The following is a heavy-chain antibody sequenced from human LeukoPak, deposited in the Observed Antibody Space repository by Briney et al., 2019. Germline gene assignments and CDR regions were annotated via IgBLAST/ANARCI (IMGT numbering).Heavy chain of an antibody. D-gene: IGHD3-10*01. Sequence: GGSLRLSCAASGLTFSSYAMSWVRQAPGKGLEWVSTISGSGDSTHYTNSVRGRFTISRDNSKSTLYLQMDSLRAEDTAIYYCAKDLVTGSLDYWGQGTLVTVSS. V-gene: IGHV3-23*01. J-gene: IGHJ4*02. CDR3: AKDLVTGSLDY. CDR2: ISGSGDST. CDR1: GLTFSSYA.